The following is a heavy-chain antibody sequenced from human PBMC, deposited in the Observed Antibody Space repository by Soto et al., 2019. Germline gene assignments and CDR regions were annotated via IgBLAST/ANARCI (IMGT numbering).Heavy chain of an antibody. D-gene: IGHD6-6*01. V-gene: IGHV3-43*01. CDR2: ISWDGGST. CDR1: GFTFDDYT. J-gene: IGHJ6*02. Sequence: GGSLRLSCAASGFTFDDYTMHWVRQAPGKGLEWVSLISWDGGSTYYADSVKGRFTISRDNSKNSLYLQMNRLRTEDTALYYCARTSQNYYYYGMDVWGQGTTVTVSS. CDR3: ARTSQNYYYYGMDV.